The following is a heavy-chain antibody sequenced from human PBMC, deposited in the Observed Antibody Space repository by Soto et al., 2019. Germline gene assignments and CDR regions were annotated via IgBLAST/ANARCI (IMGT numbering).Heavy chain of an antibody. J-gene: IGHJ4*02. CDR3: ARQGNGAEGFDY. CDR1: GDYFRSYW. D-gene: IGHD4-17*01. Sequence: GESLKLSYKGSGDYFRSYWIGWVRQMPGKGLEWMGIFYPGDSDTRYSPSFQGQVTISADRSISTAYLQWSSLKPSDTAMYYCARQGNGAEGFDYWGQGTLVTVSS. CDR2: FYPGDSDT. V-gene: IGHV5-51*01.